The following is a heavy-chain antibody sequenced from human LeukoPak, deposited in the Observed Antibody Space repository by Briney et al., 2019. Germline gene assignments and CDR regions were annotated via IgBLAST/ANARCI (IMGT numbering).Heavy chain of an antibody. Sequence: GGSLRLSCAASGFTFSDYHMSWIRQAPGKGLEWVSYISTSGSIIYHADSVKGRFTISRDNAKNPLYLQMNSLRAEDTAVYYCARVFGGGYYDYWGQGTLVTVSS. D-gene: IGHD3-22*01. CDR2: ISTSGSII. V-gene: IGHV3-11*01. CDR3: ARVFGGGYYDY. CDR1: GFTFSDYH. J-gene: IGHJ4*02.